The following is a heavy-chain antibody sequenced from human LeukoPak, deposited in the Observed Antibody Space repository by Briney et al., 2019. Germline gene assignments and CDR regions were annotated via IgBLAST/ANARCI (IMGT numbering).Heavy chain of an antibody. D-gene: IGHD3-9*01. Sequence: GGSLRLSCAASGFTFSSYAMSWVRQAPGKGLEWVSAISGSGGSTYYADSVKGRFTISRDNSKSKLYLQMNSLRAEDTAVYYCAKDVLELYDIYDYWGQGTLVTVSS. CDR3: AKDVLELYDIYDY. V-gene: IGHV3-23*01. CDR1: GFTFSSYA. CDR2: ISGSGGST. J-gene: IGHJ4*02.